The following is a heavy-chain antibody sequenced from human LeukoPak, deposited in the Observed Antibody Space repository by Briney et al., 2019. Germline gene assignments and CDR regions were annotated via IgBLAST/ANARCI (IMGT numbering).Heavy chain of an antibody. V-gene: IGHV4-34*01. D-gene: IGHD2-21*02. CDR1: GGSFSGYY. Sequence: SETLSLTCAVYGGSFSGYYWSWIRQPPGKGLEWIGEINHSGSTNYNPSLKSRVTISVVTSKNQFSLKLSSVTAADTAVYYCARGRGLGDCYEFDYWGQGTLVTVSS. J-gene: IGHJ4*02. CDR2: INHSGST. CDR3: ARGRGLGDCYEFDY.